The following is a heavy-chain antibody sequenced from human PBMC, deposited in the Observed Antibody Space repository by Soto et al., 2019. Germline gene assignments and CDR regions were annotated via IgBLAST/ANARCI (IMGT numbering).Heavy chain of an antibody. CDR1: GYSISSGYY. Sequence: SQTLSLTCAVSGYSISSGYYWGWIRQPAGKGLEWIVSISHSGITYYNPSLKSRVTISVDTSKNQFSLKLTAVTAADTAVYYGARDSSGFRVVVAATGNWFDPWGQGTLVTVS. CDR3: ARDSSGFRVVVAATGNWFDP. J-gene: IGHJ5*02. D-gene: IGHD2-15*01. V-gene: IGHV4-38-2*02. CDR2: ISHSGIT.